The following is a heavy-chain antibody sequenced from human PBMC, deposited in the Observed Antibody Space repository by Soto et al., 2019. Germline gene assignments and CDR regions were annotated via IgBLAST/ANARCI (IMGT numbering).Heavy chain of an antibody. CDR3: ARDPHDYGVYGGLDL. D-gene: IGHD4-17*01. Sequence: GGSLRLSCAVSGFTVSASYINWVRQAPGKGLVWVSVMYRDGRTYYADSVKGRFTLSRDNSKNSVSLQMNSLRAEDTAVYYCARDPHDYGVYGGLDLWGQGTLVTVSS. V-gene: IGHV3-53*01. CDR1: GFTVSASY. J-gene: IGHJ5*02. CDR2: MYRDGRT.